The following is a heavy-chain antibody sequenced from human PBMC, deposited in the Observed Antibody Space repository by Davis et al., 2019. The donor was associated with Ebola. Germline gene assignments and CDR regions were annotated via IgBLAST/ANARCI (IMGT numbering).Heavy chain of an antibody. D-gene: IGHD6-13*01. V-gene: IGHV3-30-3*02. J-gene: IGHJ4*02. CDR2: ISYDGSNK. CDR3: TNDIAAVSDY. Sequence: PGGSLRLSCAASGFTFSSYAMHWVRQAPGKGLEWVAVISYDGSNKYYADSVKGRFTISRDDSKNTLYLQMNSLKTEDTAVYYCTNDIAAVSDYWGQGTLVTVSS. CDR1: GFTFSSYA.